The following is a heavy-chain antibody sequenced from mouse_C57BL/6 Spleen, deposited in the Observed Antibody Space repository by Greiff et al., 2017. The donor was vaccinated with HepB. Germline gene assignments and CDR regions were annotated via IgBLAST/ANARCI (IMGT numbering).Heavy chain of an antibody. CDR1: GYTFTDYE. CDR3: TRWKLTGTGGDY. Sequence: VQLQQSGAELVRPGASVTLSCKASGYTFTDYEMHWVKQTPVHGLEWIGAIDPETGGTAYNQKFKGKAILTADKSSSTAYMELRSLTSEDSAVYYCTRWKLTGTGGDYWGQGTTLTVSS. J-gene: IGHJ2*01. D-gene: IGHD4-1*01. CDR2: IDPETGGT. V-gene: IGHV1-15*01.